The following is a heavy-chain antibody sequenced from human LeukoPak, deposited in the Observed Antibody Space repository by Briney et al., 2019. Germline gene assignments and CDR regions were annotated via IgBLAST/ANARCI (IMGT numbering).Heavy chain of an antibody. CDR2: IWYDGSDK. V-gene: IGHV3-33*01. CDR1: GFTFSSYA. CDR3: ARVAGSGSYYSATLDY. D-gene: IGHD3-10*01. J-gene: IGHJ4*02. Sequence: GGSLRLSCAASGFTFSSYAMHWVRQAPGKGLEWVAVIWYDGSDKYYADSVKGRLTLSRDNSKNTLYLQMNSLRAEDTAVYYCARVAGSGSYYSATLDYWGQGTLVTVSS.